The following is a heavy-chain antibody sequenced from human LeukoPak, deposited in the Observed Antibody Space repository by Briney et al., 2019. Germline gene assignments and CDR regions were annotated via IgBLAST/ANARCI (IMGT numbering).Heavy chain of an antibody. J-gene: IGHJ4*02. Sequence: GGSLRLSCAASGFTFSDYYISWIRQAPGKGLEWVSYISSSGRTIYYADSVKGRFTISRDNAKNSLYLQMNSLRAEDTALYYCAKDKGWWLRLTYFDYWGQGTLVTVSS. CDR1: GFTFSDYY. D-gene: IGHD5-12*01. CDR2: ISSSGRTI. CDR3: AKDKGWWLRLTYFDY. V-gene: IGHV3-11*01.